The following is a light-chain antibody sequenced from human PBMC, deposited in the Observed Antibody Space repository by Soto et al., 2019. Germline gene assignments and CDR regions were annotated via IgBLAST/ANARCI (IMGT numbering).Light chain of an antibody. Sequence: DIQMTQSPSSLSASVGDRVTITCQASQDISNYLNWYQQKPGKAPKVLIYDASSLQPGVPSRFSGSGSWTDFSFTISSLQPEDIAIYFCQQYDNLPITFGQGTRLEIK. CDR2: DAS. CDR3: QQYDNLPIT. V-gene: IGKV1-33*01. J-gene: IGKJ5*01. CDR1: QDISNY.